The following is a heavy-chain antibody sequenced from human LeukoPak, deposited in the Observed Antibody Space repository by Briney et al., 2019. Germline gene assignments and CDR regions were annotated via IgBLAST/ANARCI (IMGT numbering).Heavy chain of an antibody. J-gene: IGHJ4*02. D-gene: IGHD6-6*01. V-gene: IGHV3-30-3*01. Sequence: GGSLRLSCAASGFTFSSYAMHWVRQAPGKGLEWVAVISYDGSNKYYADSVKGRFTISRDNSKNTLHLQMNSLRAEDTAVYYCARERSRYSSSFYTNWGQGTLVTVSS. CDR1: GFTFSSYA. CDR2: ISYDGSNK. CDR3: ARERSRYSSSFYTN.